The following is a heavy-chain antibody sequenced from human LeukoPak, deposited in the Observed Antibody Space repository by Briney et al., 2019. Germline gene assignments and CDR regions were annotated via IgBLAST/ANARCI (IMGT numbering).Heavy chain of an antibody. D-gene: IGHD6-13*01. CDR2: ISYDGSNK. CDR3: ARDRCGYSSNCAFDY. Sequence: GGSLRLSCAASGFTFSSSRMHWVRQAPGKGLEWLAFISYDGSNKYYADSVKGRFTISRDNSKNTLYLQMNSLRVEDTAVYYCARDRCGYSSNCAFDYWGQGTLVTASS. CDR1: GFTFSSSR. J-gene: IGHJ4*02. V-gene: IGHV3-30-3*01.